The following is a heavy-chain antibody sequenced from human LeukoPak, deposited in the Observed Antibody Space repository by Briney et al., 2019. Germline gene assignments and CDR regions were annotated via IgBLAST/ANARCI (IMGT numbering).Heavy chain of an antibody. CDR3: AKATPILGAAAYYFDY. V-gene: IGHV3-7*03. CDR1: GFTFSSHW. D-gene: IGHD1-26*01. CDR2: IKQDGTEI. J-gene: IGHJ4*02. Sequence: PGGSLRLSCAASGFTFSSHWMSWVRQAPGKGPEWVANIKQDGTEIYYVDSVKGRFTISRDNAKNSLYLQMNSLRAEDMAVYYCAKATPILGAAAYYFDYWGQGTLVTVSS.